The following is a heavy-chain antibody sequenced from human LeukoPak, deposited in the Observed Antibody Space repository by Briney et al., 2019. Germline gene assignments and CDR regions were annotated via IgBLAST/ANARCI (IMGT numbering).Heavy chain of an antibody. J-gene: IGHJ4*02. D-gene: IGHD3-10*01. CDR2: IYYSGST. CDR1: GGSISSYY. CDR3: ARDVYYYGSGAPSP. Sequence: PSETLSLTCTVPGGSISSYYWSWIRQPPGKGLEWIGYIYYSGSTYYNPSLKSRVTISVDTSKNQFSLKLSSVTAADTAVYYCARDVYYYGSGAPSPWGQGTLVTVSS. V-gene: IGHV4-59*08.